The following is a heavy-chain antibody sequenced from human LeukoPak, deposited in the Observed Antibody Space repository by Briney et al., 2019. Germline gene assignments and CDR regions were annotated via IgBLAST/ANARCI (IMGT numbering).Heavy chain of an antibody. Sequence: ASVKVSCKASGGTFSSYTIGWVQQAPGQGLEWMGRIIPILGIANYAQKFQGRVTITADKSTSTAYMELSSLRSEDTAVYYCARVSTMVRGVIEDYWGQGTLVTVSS. D-gene: IGHD3-10*01. CDR2: IIPILGIA. V-gene: IGHV1-69*02. J-gene: IGHJ4*02. CDR3: ARVSTMVRGVIEDY. CDR1: GGTFSSYT.